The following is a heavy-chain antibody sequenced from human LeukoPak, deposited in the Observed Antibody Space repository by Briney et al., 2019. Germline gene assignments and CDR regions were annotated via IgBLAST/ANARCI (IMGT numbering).Heavy chain of an antibody. J-gene: IGHJ3*02. D-gene: IGHD6-19*01. CDR1: GFSFSSYG. CDR2: IRYDGSNK. V-gene: IGHV3-30*02. CDR3: AKAYSSGWYRAFDI. Sequence: GGSLRLSCAASGFSFSSYGMHWVRQAPGKGLEWVAFIRYDGSNKYYADSVKGRFTIPRDNSKNTLYLQMNSLRAEDTAVYYCAKAYSSGWYRAFDIWGQGTMVTVSS.